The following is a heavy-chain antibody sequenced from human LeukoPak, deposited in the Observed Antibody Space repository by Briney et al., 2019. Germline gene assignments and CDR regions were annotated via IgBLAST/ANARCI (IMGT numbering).Heavy chain of an antibody. CDR1: GGSISSSNYY. Sequence: PSETLSLTCTVSGGSISSSNYYWGWIRQPPGKGLEWIGSIYYSGSTYYNPSLKSRVTISVDTSKNQFSLKLSSVTAADTAVYYCARVDSGSYLGYFDYWGQGTLVTVSS. CDR3: ARVDSGSYLGYFDY. J-gene: IGHJ4*02. V-gene: IGHV4-39*01. CDR2: IYYSGST. D-gene: IGHD1-26*01.